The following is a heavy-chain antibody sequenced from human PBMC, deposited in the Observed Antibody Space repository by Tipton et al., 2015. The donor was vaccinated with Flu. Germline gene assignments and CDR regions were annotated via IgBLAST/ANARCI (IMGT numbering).Heavy chain of an antibody. V-gene: IGHV3-30*03. CDR2: ISYDGSEK. CDR3: ARTFSSYFFDY. CDR1: GFTFGSYG. J-gene: IGHJ4*02. D-gene: IGHD6-6*01. Sequence: AVSGFTFGSYGMHWVRQAPGKGLEWVAFISYDGSEKTYGDSVEVRFTISRDNSRNTLYLQMNSLRAEDTAVFYCARTFSSYFFDYWGQGTLVSVSS.